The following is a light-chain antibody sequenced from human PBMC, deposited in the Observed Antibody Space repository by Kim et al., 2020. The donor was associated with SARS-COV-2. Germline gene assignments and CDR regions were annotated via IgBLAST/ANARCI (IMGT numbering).Light chain of an antibody. J-gene: IGLJ3*02. CDR3: SSYTTRNTWV. CDR1: SSDVGGYTC. CDR2: DVI. V-gene: IGLV2-14*03. Sequence: GQSFTISCTGSSSDVGGYTCVSWYQQHPGKVPKLVIYDVINRPSGVSDRFSGSKSGNTASLTISGLQAEDEADYYCSSYTTRNTWVFGGGTQLTVL.